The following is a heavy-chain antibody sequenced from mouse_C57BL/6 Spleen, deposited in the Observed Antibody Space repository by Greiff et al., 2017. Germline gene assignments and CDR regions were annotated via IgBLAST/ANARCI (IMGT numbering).Heavy chain of an antibody. D-gene: IGHD4-1*01. CDR3: ARANWDGYFDY. V-gene: IGHV5-4*01. J-gene: IGHJ2*01. Sequence: EVHLVESGGGLVKPGGSLKLSCAASGFTFSSYAMSWVRQTPATRLAWVATISDGGSYTYYPDNVKGRFTISRDNAKNNLYLQRSQLKAEDTAMYYCARANWDGYFDYWGKGTTLTVSS. CDR2: ISDGGSYT. CDR1: GFTFSSYA.